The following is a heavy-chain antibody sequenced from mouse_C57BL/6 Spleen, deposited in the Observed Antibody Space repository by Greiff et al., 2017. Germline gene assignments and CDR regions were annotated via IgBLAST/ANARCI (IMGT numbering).Heavy chain of an antibody. CDR3: ARPGTYGNFFFDY. J-gene: IGHJ2*01. CDR2: IYPRRGYT. Sequence: VKLVESGAELARPGASVKLSCKASGYTFPSYGISWVKQRTGQGLEWIGEIYPRRGYTKYNQKFKDKATLTADKSSSTAYMQLSSLTYEDSSVYYCARPGTYGNFFFDYWRQGTTLTVSS. D-gene: IGHD2-1*01. V-gene: IGHV1-81*01. CDR1: GYTFPSYG.